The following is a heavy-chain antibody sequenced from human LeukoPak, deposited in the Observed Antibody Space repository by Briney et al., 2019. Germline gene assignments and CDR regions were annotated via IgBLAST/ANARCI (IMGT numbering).Heavy chain of an antibody. CDR1: GFTFSSYG. D-gene: IGHD1-26*01. V-gene: IGHV3-33*01. CDR2: IWYDGSNK. CDR3: ATDRNSGKYYDY. Sequence: GGSLRLSCAASGFTFSSYGMHWVRQAPGKGLEWVAVIWYDGSNKYYADSVKGRFTISRDNSKNTLYLQMDSLRAEDTAVYYCATDRNSGKYYDYWGQGTLVTVSS. J-gene: IGHJ4*02.